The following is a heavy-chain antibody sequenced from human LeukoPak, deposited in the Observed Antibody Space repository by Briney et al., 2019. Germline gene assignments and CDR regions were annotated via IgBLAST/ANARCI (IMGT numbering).Heavy chain of an antibody. J-gene: IGHJ4*02. CDR1: GGSITSSSYY. Sequence: SETLSLTCTVSGGSITSSSYYWGWIREPPGKGLEWIGSIYYSGSTYYNPSLKRRVTISVDTSKNQFSLKLSSVTAADTAVYYCARRDSSGVVPRWDYWGQGTLVTVSS. V-gene: IGHV4-39*01. CDR2: IYYSGST. D-gene: IGHD6-25*01. CDR3: ARRDSSGVVPRWDY.